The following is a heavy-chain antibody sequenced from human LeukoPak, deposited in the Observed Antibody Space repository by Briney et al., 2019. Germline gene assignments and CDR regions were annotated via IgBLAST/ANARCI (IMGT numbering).Heavy chain of an antibody. V-gene: IGHV3-48*03. D-gene: IGHD3-10*01. CDR2: ISSSGNTI. J-gene: IGHJ4*02. Sequence: PGGSLRLSCAASGFTFSNYEMNWVRQAPGKGLEWVSYISSSGNTIYYRDSVEGRLTISRDNAKNSLYLQMNSLRAEDTAVYYCAKVWFGESPFDYWGQGTLVTVSS. CDR1: GFTFSNYE. CDR3: AKVWFGESPFDY.